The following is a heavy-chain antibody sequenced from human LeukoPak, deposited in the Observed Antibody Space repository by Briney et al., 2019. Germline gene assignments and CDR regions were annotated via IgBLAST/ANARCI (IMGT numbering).Heavy chain of an antibody. CDR1: GYTFTSFG. D-gene: IGHD2-15*01. J-gene: IGHJ6*02. V-gene: IGHV1-18*01. CDR2: ISTDNGNT. Sequence: ASVKVSCKASGYTFTSFGMSWVRQAPGQGLEWMGWISTDNGNTNYAQKFQGRVTMSKDTSTSTAYMELRSLRSDDTAVYYCARESFCRGGSCSYGMDVWGQGTTVTVSS. CDR3: ARESFCRGGSCSYGMDV.